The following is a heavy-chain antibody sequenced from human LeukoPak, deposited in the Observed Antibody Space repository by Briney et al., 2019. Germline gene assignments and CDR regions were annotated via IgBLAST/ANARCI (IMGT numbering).Heavy chain of an antibody. CDR1: GFPFSSNY. J-gene: IGHJ4*02. CDR3: ASLSPLYYDSSGYSY. V-gene: IGHV3-53*01. Sequence: PGGSLRLSCAASGFPFSSNYMSWVRQAPGKGLEWVSVIYSGDSTYYADSVKGRFTISRDNSKNTLYLQMNSLRAEDTAVYYCASLSPLYYDSSGYSYWGQGTLVTVSS. D-gene: IGHD3-22*01. CDR2: IYSGDST.